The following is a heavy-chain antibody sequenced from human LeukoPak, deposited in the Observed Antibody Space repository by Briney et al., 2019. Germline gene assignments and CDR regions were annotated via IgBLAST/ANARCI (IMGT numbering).Heavy chain of an antibody. CDR2: IYYSGST. CDR3: ARVDYYDSSGSRSYYFDL. Sequence: SETLSLTCTVSGGSISSYYWSWIRQPPGKVLEWLGYIYYSGSTNYNPSLKSRVTMSVDTSKNQFSLKLSSVTAADTAVYYCARVDYYDSSGSRSYYFDLWGRGTLVTVSS. D-gene: IGHD3-22*01. V-gene: IGHV4-59*01. J-gene: IGHJ2*01. CDR1: GGSISSYY.